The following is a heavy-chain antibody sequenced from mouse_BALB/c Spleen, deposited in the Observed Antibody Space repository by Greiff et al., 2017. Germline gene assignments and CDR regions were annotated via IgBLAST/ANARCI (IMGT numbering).Heavy chain of an antibody. CDR1: GFTFNTYA. V-gene: IGHV10-1*02. J-gene: IGHJ3*01. CDR2: IRSKSNNYAT. CDR3: VRPAYYGSSYGWFAY. Sequence: EVMLVESGGGLVQPKGSLKLSCAASGFTFNTYAMNWVRQAPGKGLEWVARIRSKSNNYATYYADSVKDRFTISRDDSQSMLYLQMNNLKTEDTAMYYCVRPAYYGSSYGWFAYWGQGTLVTVSA. D-gene: IGHD1-1*01.